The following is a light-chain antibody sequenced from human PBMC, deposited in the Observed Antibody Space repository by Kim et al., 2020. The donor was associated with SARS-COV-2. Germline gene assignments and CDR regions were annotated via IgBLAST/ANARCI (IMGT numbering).Light chain of an antibody. Sequence: SPGETATLSCRASQSVSPACLVWYQQKVGQAPRLLLYATSSRANGVPARFSGSGSETEFSLTISGLEPEDFAVYYCQQCQTTPLTFGGGTKVDIK. CDR3: QQCQTTPLT. V-gene: IGKV3-20*01. CDR2: ATS. J-gene: IGKJ4*01. CDR1: QSVSPAC.